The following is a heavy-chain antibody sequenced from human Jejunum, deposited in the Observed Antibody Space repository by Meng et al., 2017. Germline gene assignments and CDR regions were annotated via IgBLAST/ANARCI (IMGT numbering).Heavy chain of an antibody. V-gene: IGHV2-5*01. CDR3: AHQRWYKDSEY. J-gene: IGHJ4*02. CDR2: IYWNDET. D-gene: IGHD6-13*01. CDR1: WFSFSTRREG. Sequence: ITSEAAGPTLVKTRQTLTLTCTFSWFSFSTRREGVGWIRQPPGKALEWLAVIYWNDETRYSPSLKSRLTISKDTSKSQVVLTMTNMDPVDTATYFCAHQRWYKDSEYWGRGALVTVSS.